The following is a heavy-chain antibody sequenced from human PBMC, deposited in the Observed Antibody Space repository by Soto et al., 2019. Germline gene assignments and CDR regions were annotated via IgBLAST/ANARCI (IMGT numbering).Heavy chain of an antibody. D-gene: IGHD2-2*01. Sequence: GGSLRLSCAASGFTFSSYWMSWVRQAPGKGLEWVANIKEDGSQKYYVDSVRGRFTISRDNAKNSLYLQMNSLRAEDTAVYYCARDGDSVVVPATFLDVWGKGTTVIVSS. V-gene: IGHV3-7*01. CDR3: ARDGDSVVVPATFLDV. CDR2: IKEDGSQK. CDR1: GFTFSSYW. J-gene: IGHJ6*04.